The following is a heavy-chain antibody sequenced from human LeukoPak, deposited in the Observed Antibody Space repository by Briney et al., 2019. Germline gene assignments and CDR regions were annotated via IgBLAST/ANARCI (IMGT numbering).Heavy chain of an antibody. V-gene: IGHV3-23*01. Sequence: GGSLRLSCTGSGFLFGTYAMSWVRQAPGKGLEWVSGISSSGSGDNTYYADSVKGRFTISRDSSKNTLFLHKNTLRAEDTAIYYCAKDRTVGASYWYFDLWGRGTLVTVSS. CDR1: GFLFGTYA. CDR3: AKDRTVGASYWYFDL. CDR2: ISSSGSGDNT. D-gene: IGHD1-26*01. J-gene: IGHJ2*01.